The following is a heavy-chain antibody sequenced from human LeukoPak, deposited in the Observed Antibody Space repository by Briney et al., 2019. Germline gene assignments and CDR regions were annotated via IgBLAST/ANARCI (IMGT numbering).Heavy chain of an antibody. Sequence: SETLSLTCTVSGGSISSYYWSWIRQPPGKGLEWIGEINHSGSTNYNPSLKSRVTISVDTSKNQFSLKLSSVTAADTAVYYCARRGGSMIVVVKPFDYWGQGTLVTVSS. D-gene: IGHD3-22*01. CDR2: INHSGST. CDR3: ARRGGSMIVVVKPFDY. V-gene: IGHV4-34*01. J-gene: IGHJ4*02. CDR1: GGSISSYY.